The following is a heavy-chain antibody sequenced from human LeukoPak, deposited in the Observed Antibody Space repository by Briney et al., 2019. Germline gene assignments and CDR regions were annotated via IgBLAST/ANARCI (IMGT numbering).Heavy chain of an antibody. Sequence: PWGSLRLSCAASGFTFSSYAMSWVRQAPGKGLEWVSAISGSGGSTYYADSVKGRFTISRDNSKNTLYLQMNSLRAEDTAVYYCAAIVVVAALSDYWGQGTLVTVSS. D-gene: IGHD2-15*01. V-gene: IGHV3-23*01. J-gene: IGHJ4*02. CDR3: AAIVVVAALSDY. CDR2: ISGSGGST. CDR1: GFTFSSYA.